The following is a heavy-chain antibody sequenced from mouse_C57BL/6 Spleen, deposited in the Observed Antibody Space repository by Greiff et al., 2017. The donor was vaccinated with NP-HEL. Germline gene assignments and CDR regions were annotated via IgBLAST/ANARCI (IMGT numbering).Heavy chain of an antibody. V-gene: IGHV1-55*01. J-gene: IGHJ2*01. CDR1: GYTFTSYW. Sequence: QVHVKQPGAELVKPGASVKMSCKASGYTFTSYWITWVKQRPGQGLEWIGDIYPGSGSTNYNEKFKSKATLTVDTSSSTAYMQLSSLTSEDSAVYYCARLGLLRFYYFDYWGQGTTLTVSS. CDR2: IYPGSGST. CDR3: ARLGLLRFYYFDY. D-gene: IGHD1-1*01.